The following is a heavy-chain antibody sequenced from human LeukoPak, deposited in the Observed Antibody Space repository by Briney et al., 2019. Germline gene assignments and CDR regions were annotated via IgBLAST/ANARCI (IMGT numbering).Heavy chain of an antibody. CDR1: GFTVSSNY. D-gene: IGHD4-17*01. CDR3: ALDYGDYPGAFDI. Sequence: GGSLRLSCAASGFTVSSNYMSWVRQAPGKGLEWVSVIYSGGSTYYADSVKGRFTISRDNSKNTLYLQINSLRAEDTAVYYCALDYGDYPGAFDIWGQGTMVTVSS. V-gene: IGHV3-53*01. J-gene: IGHJ3*02. CDR2: IYSGGST.